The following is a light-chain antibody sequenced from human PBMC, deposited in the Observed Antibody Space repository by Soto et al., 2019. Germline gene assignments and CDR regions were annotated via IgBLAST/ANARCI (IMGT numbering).Light chain of an antibody. CDR1: QNIRMY. CDR3: QQSFNIPWT. CDR2: GAS. J-gene: IGKJ1*01. Sequence: DIQMTQSPSSLSASVGDRVTLTCRASQNIRMYLNWYQQKPGKAPKILIYGASSLYSRVPSRFSGSGSETDYTLTISNLQPEDFASYICQQSFNIPWTFGQGTKIDI. V-gene: IGKV1-39*01.